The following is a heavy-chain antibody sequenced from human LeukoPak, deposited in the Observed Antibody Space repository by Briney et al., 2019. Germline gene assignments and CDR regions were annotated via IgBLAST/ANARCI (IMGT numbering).Heavy chain of an antibody. V-gene: IGHV4-31*03. J-gene: IGHJ4*02. CDR3: ARESPNLYCSGGSCYNRALFDY. CDR1: GGSISSGGYY. D-gene: IGHD2-15*01. Sequence: SETLSLTCTVSGGSISSGGYYWSWIRQHPGKGLEWIGYIYYSGSTYYNPFLKSRVTISVDTSKNQFSLKLSSVTAADTAVYYCARESPNLYCSGGSCYNRALFDYWGQGTLVTVSS. CDR2: IYYSGST.